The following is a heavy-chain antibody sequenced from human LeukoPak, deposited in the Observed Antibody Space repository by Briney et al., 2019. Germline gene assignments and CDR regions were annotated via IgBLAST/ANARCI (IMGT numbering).Heavy chain of an antibody. D-gene: IGHD1-26*01. CDR1: GFTFDAHP. J-gene: IGHJ6*02. CDR2: INKDGSAT. V-gene: IGHV3-43*01. Sequence: GGSLRLSCEASGFTFDAHPMHWVRQAPGKVLEGVSLINKDGSATYYADSVKGRFTISRDNSKNSLYLQMNSLRSEDTALYYCATWAFYHSLDVWGQGTTVTVSS. CDR3: ATWAFYHSLDV.